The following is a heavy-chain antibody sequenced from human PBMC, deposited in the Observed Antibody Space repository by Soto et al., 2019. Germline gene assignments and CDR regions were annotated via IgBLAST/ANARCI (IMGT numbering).Heavy chain of an antibody. CDR1: GGSISSYY. CDR3: ARDGSAGIAELTVDAFDI. V-gene: IGHV4-59*01. D-gene: IGHD6-13*01. Sequence: QVQLQESGPGLVKPSETLSLTCTVSGGSISSYYWSWIRQPPGKGLEWIGYIYYSGSTNYNPALQSRVSMSVDTSKNQFSLKLSSVTAADTAVYYCARDGSAGIAELTVDAFDIWGQGTMVTVSS. CDR2: IYYSGST. J-gene: IGHJ3*02.